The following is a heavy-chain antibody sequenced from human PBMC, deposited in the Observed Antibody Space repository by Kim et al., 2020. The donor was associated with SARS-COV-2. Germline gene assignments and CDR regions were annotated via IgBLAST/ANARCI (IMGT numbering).Heavy chain of an antibody. V-gene: IGHV3-64D*06. CDR1: GFTFSSYA. CDR2: ISSNGGST. CDR3: VGSSWYKGFDP. J-gene: IGHJ5*02. D-gene: IGHD6-13*01. Sequence: GGSLRLSCSASGFTFSSYAMHWVRQAPGKGLEYVSAISSNGGSTYYADSVKGRFTISRDNSKNTLYLQMSSLRAEDTAVYYCVGSSWYKGFDPWGQGTLVTVSS.